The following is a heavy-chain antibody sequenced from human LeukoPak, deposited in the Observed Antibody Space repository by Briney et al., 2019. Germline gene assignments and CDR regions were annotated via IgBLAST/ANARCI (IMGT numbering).Heavy chain of an antibody. CDR2: IKQDGSEK. CDR1: GFACSSDW. V-gene: IGHV3-7*01. D-gene: IGHD7-27*01. Sequence: GGSLRLCWAASGFACSSDWMSRVRQAPGEGLEWVANIKQDGSEKYYVDSVKGRFTISRDNAKNSLYLLMNSLRAEDTAVYYCARENWGLAFFDYWGQGTLVTVSS. CDR3: ARENWGLAFFDY. J-gene: IGHJ4*02.